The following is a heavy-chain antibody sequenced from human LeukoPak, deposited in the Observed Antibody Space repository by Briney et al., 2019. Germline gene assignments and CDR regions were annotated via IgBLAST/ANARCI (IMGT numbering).Heavy chain of an antibody. J-gene: IGHJ6*03. V-gene: IGHV3-20*04. D-gene: IGHD6-13*01. CDR3: ARDRSSWTTYYYYMDV. CDR2: INWNGGST. Sequence: GGSLRLSCAASGFTFDDYGMSWVRQAPGKGLEWVSGINWNGGSTGYADSVKGRFTISRDNAKNSLYLQMNSLRAEDTALYYCARDRSSWTTYYYYMDVWGKGTTVTVSS. CDR1: GFTFDDYG.